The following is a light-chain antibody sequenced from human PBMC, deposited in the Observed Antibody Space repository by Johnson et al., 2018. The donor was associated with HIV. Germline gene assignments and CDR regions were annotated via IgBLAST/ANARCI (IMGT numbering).Light chain of an antibody. J-gene: IGLJ1*01. CDR3: GTWDSSLTSYV. V-gene: IGLV1-51*01. Sequence: QSVLTQPPSVSAAPGQMVSISCSGSSSNVGSSFVSWYRQVPGTAPKLLIYDNNKRPSGIPGRFSGSKSGPSATLGITGLQTGDEADYYCGTWDSSLTSYVFGAGTKVTVL. CDR1: SSNVGSSF. CDR2: DNN.